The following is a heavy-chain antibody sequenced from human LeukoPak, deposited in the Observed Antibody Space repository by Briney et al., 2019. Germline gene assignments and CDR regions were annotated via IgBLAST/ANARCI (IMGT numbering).Heavy chain of an antibody. V-gene: IGHV3-23*01. D-gene: IGHD6-19*01. CDR3: AGDRNSDWYSPLDY. CDR1: GSTFSSYA. J-gene: IGHJ4*02. CDR2: ITATGDTA. Sequence: GGSLRLSCAASGSTFSSYAMSWVRQAPGKGLEWVAIITATGDTAYYADSVKGRFTISRDNSRNTVYMQMDSLRAEDTAIYYCAGDRNSDWYSPLDYWGQGSQVTVSP.